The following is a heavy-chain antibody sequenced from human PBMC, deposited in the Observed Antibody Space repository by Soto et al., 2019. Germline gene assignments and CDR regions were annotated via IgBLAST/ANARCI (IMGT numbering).Heavy chain of an antibody. J-gene: IGHJ4*02. CDR1: GFGFSSYA. V-gene: IGHV3-23*01. CDR2: ISGSSGST. Sequence: GGSLRLSCAASGFGFSSYAMSWVRQAPGRGLEWVSSISGSSGSTFYSDSVKGRFTISKDLSINTLSLQMNSLRVEDTAVYFCAKGLISAIKTTRNSFDCWGQGTLVTVSS. D-gene: IGHD2-2*02. CDR3: AKGLISAIKTTRNSFDC.